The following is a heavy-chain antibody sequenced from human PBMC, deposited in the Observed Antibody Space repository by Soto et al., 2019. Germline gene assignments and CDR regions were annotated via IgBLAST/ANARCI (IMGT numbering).Heavy chain of an antibody. V-gene: IGHV4-34*01. CDR2: INHSGST. Sequence: PSETLSLTCAVYGGSFSGYYWSWIRQPPGKGLEWIGEINHSGSTNYNPSLKSRVTISVDTSKNQFSLKLSSVTAADTAVYYCARGEITIFGVVILFDPWGQGTLVTVSS. J-gene: IGHJ5*02. D-gene: IGHD3-3*01. CDR1: GGSFSGYY. CDR3: ARGEITIFGVVILFDP.